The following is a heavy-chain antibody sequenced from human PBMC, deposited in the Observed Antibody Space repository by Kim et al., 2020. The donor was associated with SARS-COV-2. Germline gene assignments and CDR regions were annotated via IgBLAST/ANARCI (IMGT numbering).Heavy chain of an antibody. CDR2: INTNTGNP. Sequence: ASVKVSCKASGYTFTSYAINWVRQAPGQGLEWMGWINTNTGNPTYAQGFTGRFVFSLDTSVSTAYLQISSLKAEDTAVYYCATLDCGGDCSYFDYWGQGTLVTVSS. CDR3: ATLDCGGDCSYFDY. V-gene: IGHV7-4-1*02. D-gene: IGHD2-21*02. J-gene: IGHJ4*02. CDR1: GYTFTSYA.